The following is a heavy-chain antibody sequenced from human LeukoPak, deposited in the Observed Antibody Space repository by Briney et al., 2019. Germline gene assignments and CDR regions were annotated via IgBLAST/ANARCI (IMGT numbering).Heavy chain of an antibody. D-gene: IGHD6-19*01. Sequence: ASVKVSCKASGYTFTSYGISWVRQAPGQGLEWMGWISAYNGNTNYAQKLQGRVTMTTDTSTSTAYMELRSLRSDDTAVYYCARVIVSYSSGWYETLSDYYYYYMDVWGKGTTVTVSS. CDR3: ARVIVSYSSGWYETLSDYYYYYMDV. CDR1: GYTFTSYG. J-gene: IGHJ6*03. V-gene: IGHV1-18*01. CDR2: ISAYNGNT.